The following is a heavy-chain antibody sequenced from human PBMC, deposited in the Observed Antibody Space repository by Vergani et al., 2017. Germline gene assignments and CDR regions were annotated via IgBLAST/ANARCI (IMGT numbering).Heavy chain of an antibody. V-gene: IGHV3-30*02. CDR2: IRYDGSNT. CDR3: ARDVDVDY. J-gene: IGHJ4*02. Sequence: QVQLVESGGGVVQPGGSLRLSCGASGFTFSNYGMHWVRQAPGKGLEWVTFIRYDGSNTYYADSVKGRFTISRDNAKNSLYLQMNSLRAEDTAVYYCARDVDVDYWGQGTLVTVSS. CDR1: GFTFSNYG.